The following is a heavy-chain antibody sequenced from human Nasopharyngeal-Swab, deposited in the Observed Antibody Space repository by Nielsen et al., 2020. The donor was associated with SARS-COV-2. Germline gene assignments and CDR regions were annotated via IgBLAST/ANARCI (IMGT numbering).Heavy chain of an antibody. J-gene: IGHJ4*02. CDR2: ISYDGSNK. D-gene: IGHD1-26*01. CDR1: GFTFSSYA. V-gene: IGHV3-30-3*01. CDR3: ARDLGSHLDY. Sequence: GESLKISCAASGFTFSSYAMHWVRQAPGKGLEWVALISYDGSNKYYADSVKGRFTISRDNSKNTLYLQMNSLRAEDTAVYYCARDLGSHLDYWGQGTRVAVSS.